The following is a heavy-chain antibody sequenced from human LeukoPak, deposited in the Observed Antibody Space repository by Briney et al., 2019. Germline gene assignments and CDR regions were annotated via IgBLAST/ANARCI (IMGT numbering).Heavy chain of an antibody. J-gene: IGHJ6*02. CDR2: TSAYNGNT. V-gene: IGHV1-18*01. Sequence: GASVTVSCTASGYTFTSYGISWVRQAPGQGLEWMGWTSAYNGNTNYAQKLQGRVTMTTDTSTSTAYMELRSLRSDDTAVYYCARASYYYGSGSYFGMDVWGQGTTVTVSS. D-gene: IGHD3-10*01. CDR1: GYTFTSYG. CDR3: ARASYYYGSGSYFGMDV.